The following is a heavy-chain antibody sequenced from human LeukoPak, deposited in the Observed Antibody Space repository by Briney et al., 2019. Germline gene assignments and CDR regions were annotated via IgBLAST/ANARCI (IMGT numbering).Heavy chain of an antibody. D-gene: IGHD3-22*01. CDR2: ISSSSSYI. CDR1: GFTFSSYS. J-gene: IGHJ4*02. Sequence: PGGSLRLSCVASGFTFSSYSMNWVRQAPGKGLEWVSSISSSSSYIYYADSVKGRFTISRDNAKNSLYLQMNSLRAEDTAVYYCARAVQYYYDSSGYYVDYWGQGTLVTVSS. V-gene: IGHV3-21*01. CDR3: ARAVQYYYDSSGYYVDY.